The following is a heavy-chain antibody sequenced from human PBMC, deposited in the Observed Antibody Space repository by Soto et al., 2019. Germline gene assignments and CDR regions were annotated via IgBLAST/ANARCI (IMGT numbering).Heavy chain of an antibody. Sequence: PGGSLRLSCAASGFTFSSYGMHWVRQAPGKGLEWVAVISYDGSNKYYADSVKGRFTISRDNSKNTLYLQMNSLRAEDTAVYYCAKDSRYYDFWSGYWNYWGQGTLVTVSS. CDR1: GFTFSSYG. V-gene: IGHV3-30*18. CDR2: ISYDGSNK. J-gene: IGHJ4*02. D-gene: IGHD3-3*01. CDR3: AKDSRYYDFWSGYWNY.